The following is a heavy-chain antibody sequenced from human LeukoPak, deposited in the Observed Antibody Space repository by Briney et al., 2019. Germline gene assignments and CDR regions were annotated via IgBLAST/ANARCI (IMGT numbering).Heavy chain of an antibody. D-gene: IGHD3-10*01. CDR1: GYTFTGYY. J-gene: IGHJ5*02. CDR3: ARGGMVRGVITPNWFDP. Sequence: ASVKVSCKASGYTFTGYYMHWVRQAPGQGLEWMGWINPNSGGTNYAQKFQGRVTMTRDTSISTAYMELSRLRSDDTAVYYCARGGMVRGVITPNWFDPWGQGTLVTVSS. V-gene: IGHV1-2*02. CDR2: INPNSGGT.